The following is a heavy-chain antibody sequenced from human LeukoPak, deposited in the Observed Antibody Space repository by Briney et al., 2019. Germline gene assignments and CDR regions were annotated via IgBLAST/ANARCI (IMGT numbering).Heavy chain of an antibody. D-gene: IGHD3-9*01. CDR3: AKDLDILIGSRADAFDI. Sequence: GGSLRLSCAASGFTFSSYAMSWVRQAPGKGLEWVSDISGSGGSTYYADSVKGRFTISRDNSKNTLYLQMNSLRAEDTAVYYCAKDLDILIGSRADAFDIWGQGTMVTVSS. J-gene: IGHJ3*02. CDR2: ISGSGGST. CDR1: GFTFSSYA. V-gene: IGHV3-23*01.